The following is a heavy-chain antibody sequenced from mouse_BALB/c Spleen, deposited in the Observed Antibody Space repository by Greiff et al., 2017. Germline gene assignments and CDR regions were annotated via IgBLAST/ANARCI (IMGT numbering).Heavy chain of an antibody. D-gene: IGHD1-2*01. CDR3: ARHYYGYDY. CDR2: INSNGGST. V-gene: IGHV5-6-2*01. Sequence: EVKLVESGGGLVKLGGSLKLSCAASGFTFSSYYMSWVRQTPEKRLGLVAAINSNGGSTYYPDTVKGRFTISRDNAKNTLYLQMSSLKSEDTALYYCARHYYGYDYWGQGTTLTVSS. CDR1: GFTFSSYY. J-gene: IGHJ2*01.